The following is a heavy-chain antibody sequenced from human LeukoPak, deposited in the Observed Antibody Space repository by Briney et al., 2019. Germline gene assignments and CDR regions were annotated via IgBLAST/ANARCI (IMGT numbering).Heavy chain of an antibody. CDR1: GFTFRNFW. Sequence: GGSPRLSCAASGFTFRNFWMSCVRQAPGRGLEWVANIHPEGNEKYHVESVKGRFTISRDNAKSSLFLQMNGLRAEDTAVYYCARGDAFSGDHWGQGTLVTVSS. CDR3: ARGDAFSGDH. V-gene: IGHV3-7*04. CDR2: IHPEGNEK. J-gene: IGHJ4*02.